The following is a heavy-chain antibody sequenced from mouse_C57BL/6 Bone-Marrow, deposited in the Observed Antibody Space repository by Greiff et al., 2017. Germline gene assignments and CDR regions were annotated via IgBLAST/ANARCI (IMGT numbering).Heavy chain of an antibody. D-gene: IGHD1-1*01. J-gene: IGHJ3*01. CDR3: ARDYGSSYYFDY. CDR1: GYTFTSYW. CDR2: IYPGSGST. V-gene: IGHV1-55*01. Sequence: VQLQQPGAELVKPGASVKMSCKASGYTFTSYWITWVKQRPGQGLEWIGDIYPGSGSTNYNEKFKSKATLTVDTSSSTAYMQLSSLTSEDSAVYYCARDYGSSYYFDYWGQGTLVTVSA.